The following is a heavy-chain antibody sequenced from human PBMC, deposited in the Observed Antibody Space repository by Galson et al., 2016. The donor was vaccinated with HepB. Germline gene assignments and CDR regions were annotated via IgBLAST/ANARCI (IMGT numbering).Heavy chain of an antibody. CDR1: GLTVSANY. Sequence: SLRLSCAASGLTVSANYMRWVRQAPGKGLEWVSVIYSGGGRYYADFVKGRFTISRHNSNNTLYLQMNSLRPEDTAVYFCAIPRGYRYSMDVWGQGTTVTVSS. CDR3: AIPRGYRYSMDV. D-gene: IGHD5-18*01. V-gene: IGHV3-53*04. CDR2: IYSGGGR. J-gene: IGHJ6*02.